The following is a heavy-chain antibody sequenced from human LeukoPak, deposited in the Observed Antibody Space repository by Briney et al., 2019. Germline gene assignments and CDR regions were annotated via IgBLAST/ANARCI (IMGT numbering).Heavy chain of an antibody. CDR2: IYTSGST. J-gene: IGHJ5*02. CDR1: GGSISSYY. V-gene: IGHV4-4*07. CDR3: ARDLIGGSGSYTQNWFDP. D-gene: IGHD3-10*01. Sequence: TSETLSLTCTVSGGSISSYYWSWIRQPAGKRLEWIGRIYTSGSTKYNPSLKSRVTMSVDTSKNQFSLKLSSVTAADTAVYYCARDLIGGSGSYTQNWFDPWGQGTLVTVSS.